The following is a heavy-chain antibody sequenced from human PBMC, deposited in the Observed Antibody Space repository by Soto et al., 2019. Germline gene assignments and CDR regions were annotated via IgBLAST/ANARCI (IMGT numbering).Heavy chain of an antibody. CDR1: GYTFTSYG. D-gene: IGHD1-26*01. Sequence: QVHLVQYGAEVKKPGASVKVSCKGSGYTFTSYGITWVRQAPGQGLEWRGWISAHNGNTDYAQRLQGRVTVTRDTSPRTAYMELWSRRADVTAVYYCERGSDGDYWGQGARVSVSS. J-gene: IGHJ4*02. CDR2: ISAHNGNT. CDR3: ERGSDGDY. V-gene: IGHV1-18*01.